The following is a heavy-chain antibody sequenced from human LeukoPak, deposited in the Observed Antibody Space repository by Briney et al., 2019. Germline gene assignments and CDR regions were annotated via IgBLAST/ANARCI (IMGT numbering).Heavy chain of an antibody. J-gene: IGHJ6*03. Sequence: GGSLRLSCAASGFTFSSYWMHWVRQAPGKGLVWVSRINSDGSSTSYADSVKGRFTISRDNAKNSLYLQMNSLRVEDTALYYCVRRRRDTSMAAAGPTSYYYYMDVWGKGTTVTVSS. D-gene: IGHD6-13*01. CDR1: GFTFSSYW. V-gene: IGHV3-74*01. CDR2: INSDGSST. CDR3: VRRRRDTSMAAAGPTSYYYYMDV.